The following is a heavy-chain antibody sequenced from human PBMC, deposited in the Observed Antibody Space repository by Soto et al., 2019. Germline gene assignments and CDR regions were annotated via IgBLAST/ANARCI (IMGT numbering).Heavy chain of an antibody. Sequence: PGGSLRLSCAASGFTFSSYAMSWVRQAPGKGLEWVSAISGSGGSTYYADSVKGRFTISRDNSKNTLYLQMNSLRAEDTAVYYCAKYSIVVVVAATDFDYWGQGTLVTVSS. CDR3: AKYSIVVVVAATDFDY. J-gene: IGHJ4*02. CDR1: GFTFSSYA. V-gene: IGHV3-23*01. CDR2: ISGSGGST. D-gene: IGHD2-15*01.